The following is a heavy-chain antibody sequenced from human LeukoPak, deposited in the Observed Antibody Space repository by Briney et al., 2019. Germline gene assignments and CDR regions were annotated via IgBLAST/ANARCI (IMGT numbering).Heavy chain of an antibody. V-gene: IGHV4-34*01. CDR2: INHSGGT. Sequence: SETLSLTFAVYVGSFLGYDWTWIRQPPGKGLEWIGVINHSGGTNHNPRLKRQVTISVDSFKNQFSQKLSSVTAADTAVYYGASLARGGNWFDPWGQGTLVTVSS. J-gene: IGHJ5*02. CDR3: ASLARGGNWFDP. CDR1: VGSFLGYD. D-gene: IGHD6-6*01.